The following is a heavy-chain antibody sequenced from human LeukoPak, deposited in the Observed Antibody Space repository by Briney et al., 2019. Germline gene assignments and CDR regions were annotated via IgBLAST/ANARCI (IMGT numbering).Heavy chain of an antibody. V-gene: IGHV3-23*01. D-gene: IGHD5-24*01. CDR1: GFTFSSYG. Sequence: PGGSLRLSCAASGFTFSSYGMSWVRQAPGKGLEWVSAISGSGGSTYYADSMKGRFTISRDNAKNSLYLQMNSLRAEDTAVYYCARDGYNFFAFDIWGQGTMVTVSS. CDR2: ISGSGGST. CDR3: ARDGYNFFAFDI. J-gene: IGHJ3*02.